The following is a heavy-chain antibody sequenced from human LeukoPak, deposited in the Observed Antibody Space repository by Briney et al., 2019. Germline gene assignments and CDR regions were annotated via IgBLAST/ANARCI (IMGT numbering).Heavy chain of an antibody. V-gene: IGHV4-39*07. CDR3: ARDMWPAFRGANAPFDY. Sequence: SETLSLTCTVSGGSISSSSYYWGWIRQPPGKGLEWIGSIYYSGSTYYNPSLKSRVTISVDTSKNQFSLKLSSVTAADTAVYYCARDMWPAFRGANAPFDYWGQGTLVTVSS. CDR1: GGSISSSSYY. D-gene: IGHD3-10*01. CDR2: IYYSGST. J-gene: IGHJ4*02.